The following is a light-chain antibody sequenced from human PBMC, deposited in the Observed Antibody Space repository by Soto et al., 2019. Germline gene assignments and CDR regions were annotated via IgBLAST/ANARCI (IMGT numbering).Light chain of an antibody. J-gene: IGLJ1*01. V-gene: IGLV2-14*01. Sequence: QSVLTQPASVSGSPGQSITISCTGTSSDVGGYNYVSWYQQHPGKAPKLMIYDVSNRPSGVSNRFSGSKSGNTASLTISGLQAEDEADYYCCSYTSSSTXVFGTGTKVTVL. CDR2: DVS. CDR3: CSYTSSSTXV. CDR1: SSDVGGYNY.